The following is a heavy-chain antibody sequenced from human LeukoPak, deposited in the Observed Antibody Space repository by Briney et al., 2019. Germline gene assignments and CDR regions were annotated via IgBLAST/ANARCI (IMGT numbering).Heavy chain of an antibody. D-gene: IGHD3-9*01. CDR3: ARSNYDILTGYQA. CDR1: GDTFSNYA. CDR2: IIPIFGTA. Sequence: SVKVSCKAYGDTFSNYAISWVRQAPGQGLEWMGGIIPIFGTADYAQKFRGRLTVTADRSTRTAYMELSSLTSEDTAVYYCARSNYDILTGYQAWGQGTLVTVSS. V-gene: IGHV1-69*06. J-gene: IGHJ4*02.